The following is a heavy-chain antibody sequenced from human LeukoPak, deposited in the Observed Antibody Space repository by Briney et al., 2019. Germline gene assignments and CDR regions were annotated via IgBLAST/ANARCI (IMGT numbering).Heavy chain of an antibody. D-gene: IGHD3-22*01. V-gene: IGHV1-69*05. J-gene: IGHJ4*02. CDR1: GGTFRSYS. CDR3: ASRPYDSSGYYYIPFDF. Sequence: ASVKVSCKASGGTFRSYSISWVRQAPGQGLEWTGGIIPIFGTANYAQKFQGRVTITTDESTSTAYMELSSLRSEDTAVYYCASRPYDSSGYYYIPFDFWGQGTLVTVSS. CDR2: IIPIFGTA.